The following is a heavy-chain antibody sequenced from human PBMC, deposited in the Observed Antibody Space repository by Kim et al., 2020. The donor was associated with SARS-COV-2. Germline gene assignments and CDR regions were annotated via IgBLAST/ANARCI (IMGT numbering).Heavy chain of an antibody. CDR2: INHSGST. D-gene: IGHD6-19*01. CDR3: ARGGAGRMGGYSYYGLYV. Sequence: SETLSLTCAVYGGSFSGYYWSWIRQPPGKGLEWIGEINHSGSTNYNPALKSRVTISVDTPKNQFSLKLSSVTAADTAVYYCARGGAGRMGGYSYYGLYVWGQGTTVTVSS. J-gene: IGHJ6*02. V-gene: IGHV4-34*01. CDR1: GGSFSGYY.